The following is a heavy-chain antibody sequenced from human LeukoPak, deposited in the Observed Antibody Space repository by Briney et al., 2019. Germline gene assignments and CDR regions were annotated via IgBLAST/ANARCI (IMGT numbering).Heavy chain of an antibody. J-gene: IGHJ4*02. D-gene: IGHD6-19*01. CDR3: AREYTLYRSGWFLDY. Sequence: PSETLSLTCTVSGGSISSSSYYWGWIRQPPGKGLEWIGSIYYSGSTYYNPSLKSRVTISVDTSKNQFSLELSSVTAADTAVYYCAREYTLYRSGWFLDYWGQGTVVTVSS. CDR2: IYYSGST. CDR1: GGSISSSSYY. V-gene: IGHV4-39*07.